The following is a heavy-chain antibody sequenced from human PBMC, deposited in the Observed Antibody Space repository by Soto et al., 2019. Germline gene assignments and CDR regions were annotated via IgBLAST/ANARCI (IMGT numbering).Heavy chain of an antibody. CDR3: AREFTEGYCSGGSCYRVNYFDY. V-gene: IGHV4-59*01. J-gene: IGHJ4*02. CDR1: GGSISSYY. CDR2: IYYSGST. Sequence: SETLSLTCTVSGGSISSYYWSWIWQPPGKGLEWIGYIYYSGSTNYNPSLKSRVTISVDTSKNQFSLKLSSVTAADTAVYYCAREFTEGYCSGGSCYRVNYFDYWGQGTLVTVSS. D-gene: IGHD2-15*01.